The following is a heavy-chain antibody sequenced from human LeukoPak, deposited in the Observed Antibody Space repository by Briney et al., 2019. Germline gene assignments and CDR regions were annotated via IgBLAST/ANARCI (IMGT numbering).Heavy chain of an antibody. CDR3: SGRSGFSSIY. J-gene: IGHJ4*02. D-gene: IGHD2-2*01. V-gene: IGHV3-7*01. Sequence: GGSLRLSCEASRFSFNTHWMNWVRQTPGEGLEWVANIRPDGSEEFYVDSVKGRFSISRDNAKNLVYLQMNNLRAEDTGVYYCSGRSGFSSIYWGQGILVTVSS. CDR2: IRPDGSEE. CDR1: RFSFNTHW.